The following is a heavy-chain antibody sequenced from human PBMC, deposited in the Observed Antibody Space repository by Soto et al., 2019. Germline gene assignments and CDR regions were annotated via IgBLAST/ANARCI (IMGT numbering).Heavy chain of an antibody. CDR3: ARSITMVRRLDWFDP. CDR2: INHSGST. V-gene: IGHV4-34*01. CDR1: GGSFSGYY. D-gene: IGHD3-10*01. J-gene: IGHJ5*02. Sequence: SETLSLTCAVYGGSFSGYYWSWIRQPPGKGLEWIGEINHSGSTNYNPSLKSRVTISVDTSKNQFSLKLSSVTAADTAVYYCARSITMVRRLDWFDPWGQGTLVTVSS.